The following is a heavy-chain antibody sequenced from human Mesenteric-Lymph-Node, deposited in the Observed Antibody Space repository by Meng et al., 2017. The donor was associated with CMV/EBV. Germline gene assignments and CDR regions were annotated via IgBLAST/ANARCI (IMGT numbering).Heavy chain of an antibody. CDR3: VKDKYTTSPRYLDL. Sequence: SGFSFSNYAIYWGRQAPGKGLEGGSTISGSGGKTNYADSVKGRFTISRDNSKNTLYLQMNSLRADDTAVYYCVKDKYTTSPRYLDLWGRGTLVTVSS. CDR1: GFSFSNYA. V-gene: IGHV3-23*01. D-gene: IGHD2-2*01. J-gene: IGHJ2*01. CDR2: ISGSGGKT.